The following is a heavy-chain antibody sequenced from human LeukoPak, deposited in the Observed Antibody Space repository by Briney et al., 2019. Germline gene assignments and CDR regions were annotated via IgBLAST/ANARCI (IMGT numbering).Heavy chain of an antibody. CDR3: ARDSPPNYDFWPSGAFDI. V-gene: IGHV4-4*07. Sequence: PSETLSLTCTVSGGSISSYYWSWIRQPAGKGLEGIGRIYTSGSTNYNPSLKSRVTISVDKSKNQFSLKLSSVTAADTAVYYCARDSPPNYDFWPSGAFDIWGQGTMVTVSS. J-gene: IGHJ3*02. CDR2: IYTSGST. CDR1: GGSISSYY. D-gene: IGHD3-3*01.